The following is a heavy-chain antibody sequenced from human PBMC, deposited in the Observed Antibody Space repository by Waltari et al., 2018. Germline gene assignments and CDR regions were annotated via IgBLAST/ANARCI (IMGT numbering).Heavy chain of an antibody. Sequence: VQLLESGGCFVQTGGSLRLSCAASGFTFNNFAINWVRQAPGKGVEWVATITGDASTYYLGSVKGRFTVSRDNSKSTVYLQMSILRAEDTALYYCAKDEISGDGYVIFDYWGPGTLVTVSS. D-gene: IGHD5-12*01. V-gene: IGHV3-23*01. J-gene: IGHJ4*02. CDR2: ITGDAST. CDR3: AKDEISGDGYVIFDY. CDR1: GFTFNNFA.